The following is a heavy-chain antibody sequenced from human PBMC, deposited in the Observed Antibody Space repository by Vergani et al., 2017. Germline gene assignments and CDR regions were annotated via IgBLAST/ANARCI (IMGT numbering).Heavy chain of an antibody. V-gene: IGHV3-30*18. CDR1: GFTFSSYG. J-gene: IGHJ6*03. CDR3: VKSPPYCSSTSCHSMDV. D-gene: IGHD2-2*01. CDR2: ITYDGSNK. Sequence: QVQLVESGGGVVQPGRSLRLSCAASGFTFSSYGMHWVRQAPGKGLEWVAVITYDGSNKYYADSVKGRFTISRDNSKNSLYLQMNSLRAEDTAVYYCVKSPPYCSSTSCHSMDVWGKG.